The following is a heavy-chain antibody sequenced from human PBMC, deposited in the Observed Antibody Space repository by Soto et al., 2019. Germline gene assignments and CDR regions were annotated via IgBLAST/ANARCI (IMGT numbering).Heavy chain of an antibody. CDR3: ARHLGYRYSGYEYAFDI. J-gene: IGHJ3*02. Sequence: SETLSLTCTVSGGSISSGGYYWSWIRQHPGKGLEWIGYIYYSGSTYYNPSLKSRVTISVDTSKNQFSLKLSSVTAADTAMYYCARHLGYRYSGYEYAFDIWGQGTMVTVSS. D-gene: IGHD5-12*01. CDR2: IYYSGST. CDR1: GGSISSGGYY. V-gene: IGHV4-31*02.